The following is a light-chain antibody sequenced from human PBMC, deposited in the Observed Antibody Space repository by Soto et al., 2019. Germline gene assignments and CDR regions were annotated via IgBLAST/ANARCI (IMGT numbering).Light chain of an antibody. Sequence: QSVLTQPPSASGTPGQRVTISCSGSSSNIGSEHVNWYQQVPATAAKLLIYANNQRPSWVPARFSASKTASSAALAIGGRQSAEEADYYCAAWDDSLKGWVFGGGTKLTVL. CDR3: AAWDDSLKGWV. V-gene: IGLV1-44*01. CDR1: SSNIGSEH. CDR2: ANN. J-gene: IGLJ3*02.